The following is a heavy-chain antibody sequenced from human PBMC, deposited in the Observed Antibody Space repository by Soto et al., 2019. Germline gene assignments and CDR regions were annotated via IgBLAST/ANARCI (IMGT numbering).Heavy chain of an antibody. D-gene: IGHD1-26*01. CDR3: AHRHELGSFDI. V-gene: IGHV2-5*01. Sequence: KSGPTLVNPTHTLTLTCTFSGFSLSTRAVGVGWIRQPPGKALEWRALIYWNDDKRYSPSLKNRLTITKDTSKNHVVLTMTNMDPVDTATYYCAHRHELGSFDIWGQGTKVTVSS. J-gene: IGHJ3*02. CDR2: IYWNDDK. CDR1: GFSLSTRAVG.